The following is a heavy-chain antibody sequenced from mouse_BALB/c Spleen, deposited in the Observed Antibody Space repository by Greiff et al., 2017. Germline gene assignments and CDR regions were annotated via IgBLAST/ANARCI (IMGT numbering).Heavy chain of an antibody. D-gene: IGHD1-1*01. CDR1: GYTFTSYY. CDR3: TRSGTTVVDYYAMDY. V-gene: IGHV1S81*02. J-gene: IGHJ4*01. CDR2: INPSNGGT. Sequence: VQLQQSGAELVKPGASVKLSCKASGYTFTSYYMYWVKQRPGQGLEWIGEINPSNGGTNFNEKFKSKATLTVDKSSSTAYMQLSSLTSEDSAVYYCTRSGTTVVDYYAMDYWGQGTSVTVSS.